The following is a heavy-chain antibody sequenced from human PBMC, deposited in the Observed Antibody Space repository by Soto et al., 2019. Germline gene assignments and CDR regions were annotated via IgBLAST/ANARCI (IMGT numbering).Heavy chain of an antibody. CDR2: IYYSGST. D-gene: IGHD3-16*01. CDR1: GGSISSSSYY. Sequence: QLQLQESGPGLVKPSETLSLTCTVSGGSISSSSYYWGWIRQPPGKGLEWIGSIYYSGSTYYNPSLKSRVTISVDTSKNQFSLKLSSVTAADTAVYYCARTGDPVYWYFDLWGRGTLVTVSS. CDR3: ARTGDPVYWYFDL. V-gene: IGHV4-39*01. J-gene: IGHJ2*01.